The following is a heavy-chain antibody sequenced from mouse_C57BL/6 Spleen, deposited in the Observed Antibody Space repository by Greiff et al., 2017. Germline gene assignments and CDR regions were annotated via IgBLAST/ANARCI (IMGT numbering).Heavy chain of an antibody. J-gene: IGHJ4*01. CDR3: TRDPITTVVAYYYAMDY. D-gene: IGHD1-1*01. CDR1: GFTFSSYA. V-gene: IGHV5-9-1*02. Sequence: DVKLVESGEGLVKPGGSLKLSCAASGFTFSSYAMSWVRQTPEKRLEWVAYISSGGDYIYYADTVKGRFTISRDNARNTLYLQMSSLKSEDTAMYYCTRDPITTVVAYYYAMDYWGQGTSVTVSS. CDR2: ISSGGDYI.